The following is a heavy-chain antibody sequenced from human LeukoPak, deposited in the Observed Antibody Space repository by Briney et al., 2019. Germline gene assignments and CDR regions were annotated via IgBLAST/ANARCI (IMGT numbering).Heavy chain of an antibody. CDR3: ARDGIVVVPAAIQFDY. CDR1: GGSISSSSYY. J-gene: IGHJ4*02. D-gene: IGHD2-2*02. V-gene: IGHV4-39*02. CDR2: IYYSGST. Sequence: SETLSLTCTVSGGSISSSSYYWGWIRQPPGKGLEWIGSIYYSGSTYYNPSLKSRVTISVDTSKNQFSLKLSSVTAADTAVYYCARDGIVVVPAAIQFDYWGQGTLVTVSS.